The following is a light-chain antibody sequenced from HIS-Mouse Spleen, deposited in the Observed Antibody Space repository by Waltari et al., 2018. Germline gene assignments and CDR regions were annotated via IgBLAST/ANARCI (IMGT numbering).Light chain of an antibody. CDR3: SSYTSSSRV. V-gene: IGLV2-14*03. J-gene: IGLJ3*02. CDR2: DVS. CDR1: SSYVGVYHY. Sequence: QSALTQPASVSGSPGQSITISCTGTSSYVGVYHYVSWYQQHPGKAPQLMIYDVSNRPSGVSNRFSGSKSGNTASLTISGLQAEDEADYYCSSYTSSSRVFGGGTKLTVL.